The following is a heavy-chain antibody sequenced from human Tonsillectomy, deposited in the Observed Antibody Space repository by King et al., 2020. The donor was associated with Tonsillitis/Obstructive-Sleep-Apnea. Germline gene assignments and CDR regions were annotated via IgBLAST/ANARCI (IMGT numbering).Heavy chain of an antibody. V-gene: IGHV3-30*01. D-gene: IGHD3-3*01. Sequence: VQLVESGGGVVQPGRSLRISCAASGFTFSDYAMHWVRQAPGKGLEWLAVISYDGRDQYYANSVKGRFTISRDNSRSTLSLQMNSLRGEDTAVYYCARESFHDFRSDYFNRYYHHGMDVWGQGTTVTVSS. CDR2: ISYDGRDQ. J-gene: IGHJ6*02. CDR3: ARESFHDFRSDYFNRYYHHGMDV. CDR1: GFTFSDYA.